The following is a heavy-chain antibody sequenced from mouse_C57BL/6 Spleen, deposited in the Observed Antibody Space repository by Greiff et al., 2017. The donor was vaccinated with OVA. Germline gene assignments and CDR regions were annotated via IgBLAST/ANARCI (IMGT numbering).Heavy chain of an antibody. Sequence: VHLVESGPELVKPGASVKISCKASGYSFTSYYIHWVKQRPGQGLEWIGWIYPGSGNTKYNEKFKGKATLTADTSSSTAYMQLSSLTSEDSAVYYCARGRIYYGLYAMDYWGQGTSVTVSS. CDR1: GYSFTSYY. CDR3: ARGRIYYGLYAMDY. V-gene: IGHV1-66*01. D-gene: IGHD2-1*01. CDR2: IYPGSGNT. J-gene: IGHJ4*01.